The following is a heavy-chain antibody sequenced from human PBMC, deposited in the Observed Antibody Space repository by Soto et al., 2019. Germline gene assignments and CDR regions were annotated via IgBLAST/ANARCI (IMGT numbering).Heavy chain of an antibody. CDR3: ARDGSTSWYSYDSHGMGV. J-gene: IGHJ6*02. CDR1: GFTFRTYW. Sequence: EVQLVESGGGLVQPGGSLRLSCAASGFTFRTYWLSWVRQVPGKGLEWVANINLDGSEKNYVDSVKGRFTISRDNARNSLYLQMSSLRAEETALYYCARDGSTSWYSYDSHGMGVWGQGTTVTVSS. V-gene: IGHV3-7*05. D-gene: IGHD5-18*01. CDR2: INLDGSEK.